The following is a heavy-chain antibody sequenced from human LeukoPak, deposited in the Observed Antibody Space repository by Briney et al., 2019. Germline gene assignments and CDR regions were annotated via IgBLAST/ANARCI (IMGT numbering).Heavy chain of an antibody. Sequence: GGSLRLTCAASGFNFSIYSMNWVRQAPGKGLEWVSYITRSSTTIYYADSVKGRFTISRDNAKNSLYLHMDSLRAEDTAVYYCARGAYSSGWAYFDHWGQGTLVTVSS. CDR3: ARGAYSSGWAYFDH. V-gene: IGHV3-48*04. CDR1: GFNFSIYS. CDR2: ITRSSTTI. D-gene: IGHD6-19*01. J-gene: IGHJ4*02.